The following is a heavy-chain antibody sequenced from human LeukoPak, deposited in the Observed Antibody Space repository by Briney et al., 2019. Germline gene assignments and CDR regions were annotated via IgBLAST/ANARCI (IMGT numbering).Heavy chain of an antibody. D-gene: IGHD3-22*01. CDR1: GYSFTSYW. CDR2: IYPGDPDT. CDR3: ARLDYYDSSGIEGDWFDP. V-gene: IGHV5-51*01. Sequence: GESLKISCKGSGYSFTSYWIGWVRQMPGKGLEWMGIIYPGDPDTRYSPSFQGQVTISADKSISTAYLQWSSLKASDTAMYYCARLDYYDSSGIEGDWFDPWGQGTLVTVSS. J-gene: IGHJ5*02.